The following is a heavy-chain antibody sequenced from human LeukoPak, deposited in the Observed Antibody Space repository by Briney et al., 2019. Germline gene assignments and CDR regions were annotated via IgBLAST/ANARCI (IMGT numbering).Heavy chain of an antibody. CDR3: ARGPYCSSTSCYPRYYFDY. CDR1: GGFISSGDYI. CDR2: IYYSGSGST. V-gene: IGHV4-30-4*01. D-gene: IGHD2-2*01. Sequence: SETLSLTCTVSGGFISSGDYIWSWIRQPPGKGLEWIGYIYYSGSGSTFYNPSLKSRITISVDTSKNHLSLRLSSVTAADTAVYYCARGPYCSSTSCYPRYYFDYWGQGTLVTVSS. J-gene: IGHJ4*02.